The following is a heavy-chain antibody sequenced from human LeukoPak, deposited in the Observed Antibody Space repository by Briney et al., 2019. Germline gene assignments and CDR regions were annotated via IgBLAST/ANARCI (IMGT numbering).Heavy chain of an antibody. Sequence: SETLSLTCAVYGGSFSGYYWSWIRQPPGKGLEWIGYIYYSGSTNYNPSLKSRVTISVDTSKNQFSLKLSSVTAADTAVYYCARGGAYNWNYEFDYWGQGTLVTVSS. CDR2: IYYSGST. V-gene: IGHV4-59*01. CDR3: ARGGAYNWNYEFDY. J-gene: IGHJ4*02. CDR1: GGSFSGYY. D-gene: IGHD1-7*01.